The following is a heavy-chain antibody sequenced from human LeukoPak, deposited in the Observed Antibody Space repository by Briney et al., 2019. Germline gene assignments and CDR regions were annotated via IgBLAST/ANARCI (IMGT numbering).Heavy chain of an antibody. CDR3: ARDRVVVPAAKRGWFDP. Sequence: ASVKVSCKASGYTFTSYDINWVRQATGQGLEWMGWMNPNSGNTGYAQKFQGRVTMTRNTSISTAYMELSSLRSEDTAVCYCARDRVVVPAAKRGWFDPWGQGTLVTVSS. CDR1: GYTFTSYD. CDR2: MNPNSGNT. V-gene: IGHV1-8*01. J-gene: IGHJ5*02. D-gene: IGHD2-2*01.